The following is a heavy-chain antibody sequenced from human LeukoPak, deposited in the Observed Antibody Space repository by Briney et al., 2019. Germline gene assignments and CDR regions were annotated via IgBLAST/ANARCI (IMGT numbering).Heavy chain of an antibody. Sequence: PGGSLRLSCGASGFXVSSNYISWVRQAPGKGLEWVSSISSSSTSIYYADSLKGRFTISRDNAKNSVYLQMNSLTAEDTAVYYCARDHSYYFDYWGQGTLATVSS. D-gene: IGHD2-21*01. CDR1: GFXVSSNY. V-gene: IGHV3-21*01. J-gene: IGHJ4*02. CDR2: ISSSSTSI. CDR3: ARDHSYYFDY.